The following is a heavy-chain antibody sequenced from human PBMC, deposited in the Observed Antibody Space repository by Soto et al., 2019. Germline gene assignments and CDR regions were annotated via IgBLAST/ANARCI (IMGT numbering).Heavy chain of an antibody. Sequence: ASVKVSCKASGYTFTSYYMHWVRQAPGQGLEWMGIINPSGGSTSYAQKFQGRVTMTRDTSTSTVYMELSSLRSEDTAVYYCARDSSSGWYYYYMDVWGKGTTVNVSS. V-gene: IGHV1-46*03. CDR1: GYTFTSYY. CDR2: INPSGGST. CDR3: ARDSSSGWYYYYMDV. D-gene: IGHD6-19*01. J-gene: IGHJ6*03.